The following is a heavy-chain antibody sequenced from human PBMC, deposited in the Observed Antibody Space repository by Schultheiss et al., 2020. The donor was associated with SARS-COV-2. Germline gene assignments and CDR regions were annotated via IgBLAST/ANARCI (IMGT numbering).Heavy chain of an antibody. V-gene: IGHV6-1*01. CDR2: TFYRSKWYN. CDR1: GDSVSTNSAS. Sequence: SQTLSLTCAISGDSVSTNSASWNWIRQSPSRGLEWLGRTFYRSKWYNDSAVTLRSRITLNPDTPKKQFSLQLKSVTPEDTAVYYCARSAAVGPDYWGQGTLVTVSS. D-gene: IGHD6-19*01. J-gene: IGHJ4*02. CDR3: ARSAAVGPDY.